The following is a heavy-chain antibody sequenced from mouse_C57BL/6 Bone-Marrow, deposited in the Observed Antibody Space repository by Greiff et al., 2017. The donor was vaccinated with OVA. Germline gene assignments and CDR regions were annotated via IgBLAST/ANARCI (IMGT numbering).Heavy chain of an antibody. J-gene: IGHJ1*03. D-gene: IGHD1-1*01. CDR2: IYPKSGNT. CDR1: GYTFTSYG. CDR3: ARRYYGGAGYFDV. Sequence: VQLQQSGAELARPGASVTLSCKASGYTFTSYGISWVKQRPGQGLEWIGEIYPKSGNTYYNEKFKGKATLTADKSSSTAYMELRSLTSEDSSVYFCARRYYGGAGYFDVWGTGTTVTVSS. V-gene: IGHV1-81*01.